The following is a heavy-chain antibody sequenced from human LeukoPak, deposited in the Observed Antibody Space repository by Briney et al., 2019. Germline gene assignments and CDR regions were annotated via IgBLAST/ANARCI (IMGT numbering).Heavy chain of an antibody. Sequence: GGSLRLSCAASGFTLSNYWMSWVRQAPGKGLEWVANIKQDGSEKYYVDSVKGRFAISRDNARNSLYLQMNSLRAEDTAVYYCARYGNGAWLAHYSFDIWGQGTMVTVSS. J-gene: IGHJ3*02. CDR1: GFTLSNYW. D-gene: IGHD6-19*01. V-gene: IGHV3-7*01. CDR2: IKQDGSEK. CDR3: ARYGNGAWLAHYSFDI.